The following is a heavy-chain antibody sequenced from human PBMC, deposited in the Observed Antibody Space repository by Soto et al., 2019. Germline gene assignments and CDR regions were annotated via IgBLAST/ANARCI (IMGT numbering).Heavy chain of an antibody. CDR3: AKDLIPPGEDYYYMDV. CDR2: ISGSGGST. V-gene: IGHV3-23*01. J-gene: IGHJ6*03. CDR1: GFTFSSYA. Sequence: GGSLRLSCAASGFTFSSYAMSWVRQAPGKGLEWVSAISGSGGSTYYADSVKGRFTISRDNSKNTLYLQMNSLRAEDTAVYYCAKDLIPPGEDYYYMDVWGKGTTVTVSS. D-gene: IGHD3-16*01.